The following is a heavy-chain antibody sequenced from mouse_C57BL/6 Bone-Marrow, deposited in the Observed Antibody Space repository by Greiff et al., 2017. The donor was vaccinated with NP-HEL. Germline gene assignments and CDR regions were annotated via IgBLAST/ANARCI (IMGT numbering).Heavy chain of an antibody. CDR3: DRKTWAPYEMDY. CDR1: GFSLTSYG. CDR2: IWSGGST. D-gene: IGHD2-3*01. J-gene: IGHJ4*01. V-gene: IGHV2-2*01. Sequence: QVLLLQSGPGLVQPSQSLSITCSVSGFSLTSYGVHWVRQSPGKGLEWLGVIWSGGSTDYNAAFISRLSISKDNSKSQVFFKMNSLRADDTDIYYCDRKTWAPYEMDYWGQGTSVTVSS.